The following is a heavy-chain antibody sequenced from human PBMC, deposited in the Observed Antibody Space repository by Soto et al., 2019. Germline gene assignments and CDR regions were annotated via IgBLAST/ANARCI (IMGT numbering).Heavy chain of an antibody. Sequence: QVQLQESGPGLVKPSQTLSLTCTVSGGSISSGDYYWSWIRQPPGKGLEWIGYIYYSGSTYYNPSLKCRVTISVDTSKNQFSLKLSSVTAADTAVYYCARGPGIVVVTATSNFDYWGQGTLVTVSS. J-gene: IGHJ4*02. CDR3: ARGPGIVVVTATSNFDY. CDR1: GGSISSGDYY. D-gene: IGHD2-21*02. V-gene: IGHV4-30-4*01. CDR2: IYYSGST.